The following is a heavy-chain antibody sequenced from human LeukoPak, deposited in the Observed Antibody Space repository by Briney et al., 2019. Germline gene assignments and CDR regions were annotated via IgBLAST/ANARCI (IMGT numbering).Heavy chain of an antibody. Sequence: PGGSLRLSCAASGFTFSNYAMSWVRQAPGKGLEWVSAISGSGGSTYYADSVKGRFTISRYNSKNTLYLQMNGLRAEDTAVYYCAKTAKSYSTYEDYYYYMDVWGKGTTVTVSS. D-gene: IGHD4-11*01. CDR3: AKTAKSYSTYEDYYYYMDV. J-gene: IGHJ6*03. V-gene: IGHV3-23*01. CDR1: GFTFSNYA. CDR2: ISGSGGST.